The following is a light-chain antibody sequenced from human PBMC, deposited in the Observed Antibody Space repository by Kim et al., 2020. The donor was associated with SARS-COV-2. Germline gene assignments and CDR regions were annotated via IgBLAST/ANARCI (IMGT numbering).Light chain of an antibody. CDR3: CSYAGTYSYV. J-gene: IGLJ1*01. CDR2: DVT. Sequence: GQSGTISLTGTNNDVGAYDYVSWYQHHPGKAPKLIIFDVTKRPSGVPDRFSASKSGNTASLTISGLQGEDEADYYCCSYAGTYSYVFGIGTKVTVL. CDR1: NNDVGAYDY. V-gene: IGLV2-11*01.